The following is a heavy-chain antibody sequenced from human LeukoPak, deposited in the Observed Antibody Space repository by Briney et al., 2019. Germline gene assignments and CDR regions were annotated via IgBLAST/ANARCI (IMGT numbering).Heavy chain of an antibody. Sequence: GESLKISCKGSGYSFTSYWIGWVRQMPGKGLEWMGIIYPGDSDTRYSPSFQGQVTISADKSISTAYLQWSSLKASDTAMYYCARRVKYYYGSGSSQSGYYYYMDVWGKGTTVTVSS. J-gene: IGHJ6*03. CDR2: IYPGDSDT. CDR1: GYSFTSYW. D-gene: IGHD3-10*01. V-gene: IGHV5-51*01. CDR3: ARRVKYYYGSGSSQSGYYYYMDV.